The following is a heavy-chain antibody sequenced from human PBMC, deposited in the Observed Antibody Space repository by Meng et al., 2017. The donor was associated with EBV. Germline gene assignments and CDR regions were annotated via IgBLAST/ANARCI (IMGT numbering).Heavy chain of an antibody. CDR2: IYYTGST. Sequence: VPLQESGPGLVKPSEPLFPHCTVSGGSVNNESYYWGWIRQPPGKGLEYIGYIYYTGSTNYNSSLKSRVTISLDKSKNQFSLKLTSLTAADTAIYYCARGDYTNYPRWFDPWGQGTLVTVS. J-gene: IGHJ5*02. CDR1: GGSVNNESYY. D-gene: IGHD4-11*01. V-gene: IGHV4-61*01. CDR3: ARGDYTNYPRWFDP.